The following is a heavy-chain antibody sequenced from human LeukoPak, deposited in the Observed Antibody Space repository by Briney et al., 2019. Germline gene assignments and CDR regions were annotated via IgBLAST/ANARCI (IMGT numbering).Heavy chain of an antibody. CDR3: ARDAMSDGIAVADDYLSYYGMDV. CDR1: GGSISSYY. J-gene: IGHJ6*02. Sequence: SETLSLTCTVSGGSISSYYWSWIRQPPGKGLEWIGYIYYSGSTNYNPSLKSRVTISVDTSKNQFSLKLSSVTAADTAVYYCARDAMSDGIAVADDYLSYYGMDVWGQGTTVTVSS. V-gene: IGHV4-59*01. CDR2: IYYSGST. D-gene: IGHD6-19*01.